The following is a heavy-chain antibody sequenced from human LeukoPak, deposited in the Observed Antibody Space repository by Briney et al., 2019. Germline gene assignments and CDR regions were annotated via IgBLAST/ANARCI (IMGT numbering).Heavy chain of an antibody. CDR2: IIPILGIA. D-gene: IGHD3-3*01. Sequence: SVKVSCKASGGTFSSYAISWVRQAPGQGLEWMGRIIPILGIASYAQKFQGRVTITADKSTSTAYMELSSLRSEDTAVYYCASNWSGYYTGMSGMDVWGQGTTVTVSS. J-gene: IGHJ6*02. CDR1: GGTFSSYA. V-gene: IGHV1-69*04. CDR3: ASNWSGYYTGMSGMDV.